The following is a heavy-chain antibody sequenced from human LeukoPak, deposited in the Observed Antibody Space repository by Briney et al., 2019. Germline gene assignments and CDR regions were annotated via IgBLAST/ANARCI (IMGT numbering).Heavy chain of an antibody. CDR1: GGSISSSSYY. CDR2: IYYSGSI. D-gene: IGHD6-6*01. Sequence: SETLSLTCTVSGGSISSSSYYWGWIRQPPGKGLEWIGSIYYSGSINYNPSLKSRVPISLDTSKNQFSIKLRYMPAPDTAVYYCARGRRRVAARRGPVDYWGQGTLVTVSS. V-gene: IGHV4-39*07. CDR3: ARGRRRVAARRGPVDY. J-gene: IGHJ4*02.